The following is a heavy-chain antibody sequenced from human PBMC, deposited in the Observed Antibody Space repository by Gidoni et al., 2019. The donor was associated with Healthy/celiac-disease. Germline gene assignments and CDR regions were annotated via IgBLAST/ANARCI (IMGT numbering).Heavy chain of an antibody. CDR3: ARGSTSCPEIN. J-gene: IGHJ4*02. Sequence: QVHLVQSGAEVTKPGASVKVSCNAAGYTFTSYYMHGVRQAPGQGLEWMGIINPSGGSTSYAQKFQGRVTMTRDTSTSTVYMELSSLRSEDTAVYYCARGSTSCPEINWGQGTLVTVSS. CDR2: INPSGGST. D-gene: IGHD2-2*01. V-gene: IGHV1-46*03. CDR1: GYTFTSYY.